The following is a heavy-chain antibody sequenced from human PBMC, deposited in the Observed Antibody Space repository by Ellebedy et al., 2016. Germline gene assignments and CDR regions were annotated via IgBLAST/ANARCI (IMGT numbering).Heavy chain of an antibody. CDR3: TREFYANPDL. CDR2: IDQDGGET. D-gene: IGHD3-16*01. CDR1: GFSFSDYY. V-gene: IGHV3-7*05. J-gene: IGHJ5*02. Sequence: GGSLRLXXAASGFSFSDYYVNWVRQSPEKGLEWVAIIDQDGGETHYVDSVRGRFTISRDNGNNLVFLDMTSLSAEDTGTYYCTREFYANPDLWGQGTLVTVSS.